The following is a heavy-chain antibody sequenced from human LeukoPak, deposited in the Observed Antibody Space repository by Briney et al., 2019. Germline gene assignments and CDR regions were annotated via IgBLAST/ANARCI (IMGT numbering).Heavy chain of an antibody. CDR2: ISYDGSNK. V-gene: IGHV3-30*18. CDR1: GFTFSSYG. Sequence: GGSLRLSCAASGFTFSSYGMHWVRQAPGKGLEWVAVISYDGSNKYYADSVKGRFTISRDNSKNTLYLQMNSLRAEDTAVYYCAKGTSSSCYSAPNYWGQGTLVTVSS. CDR3: AKGTSSSCYSAPNY. D-gene: IGHD2-15*01. J-gene: IGHJ4*02.